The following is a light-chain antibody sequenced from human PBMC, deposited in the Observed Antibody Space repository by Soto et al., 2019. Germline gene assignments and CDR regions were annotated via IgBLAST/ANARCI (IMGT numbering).Light chain of an antibody. CDR3: QQANSFPWT. J-gene: IGKJ1*01. Sequence: DIQMTQSPSSLSASVGDRVTITCRASQSISSYLNWYQQKPGKAPKLLIYAASSLQSGVPSRFSGSVSGTDFTLTISSLQPEDFATYYCQQANSFPWTFGQGTKVDIK. CDR1: QSISSY. CDR2: AAS. V-gene: IGKV1-39*01.